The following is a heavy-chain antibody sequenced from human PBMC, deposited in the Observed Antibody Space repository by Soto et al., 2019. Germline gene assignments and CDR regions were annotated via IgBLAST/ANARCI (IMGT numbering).Heavy chain of an antibody. CDR2: IYYSGIT. CDR3: ARWPQLEPRLDY. Sequence: SETLSLTCTVSSGSISSGGYYWSWIRQHPGKGLEWIGYIYYSGITYYNPSLKSRVTISVDTSKNQFSLKLSSVTAADTAVYYCARWPQLEPRLDYWGQGTLVTVSS. J-gene: IGHJ4*02. V-gene: IGHV4-31*03. D-gene: IGHD1-1*01. CDR1: SGSISSGGYY.